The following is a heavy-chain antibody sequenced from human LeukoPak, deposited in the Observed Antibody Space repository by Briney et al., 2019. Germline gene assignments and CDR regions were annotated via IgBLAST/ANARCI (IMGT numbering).Heavy chain of an antibody. V-gene: IGHV3-21*04. CDR1: GFTFSSYS. CDR2: ISSSSSYI. D-gene: IGHD1-26*01. Sequence: GGSLRLSCAASGFTFSSYSMNWVRQAPGKGLEWVSSISSSSSYIYYSDSLKGRFTISRDNAKNSLYLQMNTLRAEDTAVYYCARDRTVGATPIFDYWGQGTLVTVSS. J-gene: IGHJ4*02. CDR3: ARDRTVGATPIFDY.